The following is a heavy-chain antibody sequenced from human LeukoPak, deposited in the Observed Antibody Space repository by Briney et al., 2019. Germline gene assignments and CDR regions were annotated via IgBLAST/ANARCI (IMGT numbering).Heavy chain of an antibody. Sequence: GGSLRLSCAASGFTFSSYGMNWVRQAPGKGLEWVSYISSSSSTIYYADSVKGRFTISRDNAKNSLYLQMNSLRAEDTAVYYCARVPEDYYYYYMDVWGKGTTVTVSS. CDR1: GFTFSSYG. CDR2: ISSSSSTI. CDR3: ARVPEDYYYYYMDV. J-gene: IGHJ6*03. V-gene: IGHV3-48*01.